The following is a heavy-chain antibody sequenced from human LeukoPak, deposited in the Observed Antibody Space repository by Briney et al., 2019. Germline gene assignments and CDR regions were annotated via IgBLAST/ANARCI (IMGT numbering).Heavy chain of an antibody. CDR1: GLTFRSYW. V-gene: IGHV3-7*01. Sequence: GGSLRLSCTFCGLTFRSYWMNWVRQAPGKGLEWVANINPGGNEIRSVDSVKGRSIISRDNAKNSLDLQMSSLRVEDTAVYYCMCWGTDNHWGQGILVTVSS. CDR3: MCWGTDNH. D-gene: IGHD7-27*01. CDR2: INPGGNEI. J-gene: IGHJ4*02.